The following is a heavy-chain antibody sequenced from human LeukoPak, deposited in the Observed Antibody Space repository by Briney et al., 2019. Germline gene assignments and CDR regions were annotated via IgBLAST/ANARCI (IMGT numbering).Heavy chain of an antibody. CDR2: ISAYNGNT. J-gene: IGHJ3*02. CDR1: GYTFTSYG. Sequence: ASVKVSCKASGYTFTSYGISWVRQAPGQGLEWMGWISAYNGNTNYAQKLQGRVTMTTDTSTSTAYMGLRSLRSDDTAVYYRARSDDYGDHGQRKAIDIWGQGTMVTVSS. V-gene: IGHV1-18*01. CDR3: ARSDDYGDHGQRKAIDI. D-gene: IGHD4-17*01.